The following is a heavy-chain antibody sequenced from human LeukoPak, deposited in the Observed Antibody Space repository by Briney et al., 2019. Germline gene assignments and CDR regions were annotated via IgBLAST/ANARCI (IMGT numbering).Heavy chain of an antibody. CDR3: AREYYYDSSGYGSFGY. CDR2: IKEDGSEK. D-gene: IGHD3-22*01. CDR1: GFTFSYFW. Sequence: GGSLRLSCAASGFTFSYFWMSWVRQAPGKGLEWVANIKEDGSEKYYMDSVKGRFTISRDNAKNSLYLQMSSLRAEDTAVYYCAREYYYDSSGYGSFGYWGQGTLVTVSS. J-gene: IGHJ4*02. V-gene: IGHV3-7*01.